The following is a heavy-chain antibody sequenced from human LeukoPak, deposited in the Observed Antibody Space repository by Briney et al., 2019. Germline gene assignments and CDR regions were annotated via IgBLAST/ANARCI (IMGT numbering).Heavy chain of an antibody. CDR1: GGSISSYY. CDR3: ARESAVAGTVDY. J-gene: IGHJ4*02. CDR2: IYYSGST. V-gene: IGHV4-59*01. D-gene: IGHD6-19*01. Sequence: KPSETLSLTCTVSGGSISSYYWSWIRQPPGKGLEWIGYIYYSGSTNYNPSLKSRVTISVDTSKNQFSLKLSSVTAADTAVYYCARESAVAGTVDYWGQGTLVTVSS.